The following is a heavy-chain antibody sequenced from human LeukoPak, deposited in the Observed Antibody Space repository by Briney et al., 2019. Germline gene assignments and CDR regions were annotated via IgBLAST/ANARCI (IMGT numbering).Heavy chain of an antibody. Sequence: PGGSLRLSCVVSGFTYNRCWMNWVRQAPGKGLAWVAHINPDGRDTYYVDSVKGRFTISRDNAKNSLYLQMNSLRAEDTAVYYCARVCPLGIALDAFDIWGQGTMVTVSS. J-gene: IGHJ3*02. CDR1: GFTYNRCW. D-gene: IGHD7-27*01. V-gene: IGHV3-7*01. CDR3: ARVCPLGIALDAFDI. CDR2: INPDGRDT.